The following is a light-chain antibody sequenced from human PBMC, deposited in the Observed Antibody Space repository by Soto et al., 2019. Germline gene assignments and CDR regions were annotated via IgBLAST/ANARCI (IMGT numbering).Light chain of an antibody. CDR1: QSVATS. CDR2: DAS. V-gene: IGKV3-11*01. CDR3: QQRGNWPLFT. Sequence: EIVLTQSPATLSLSPGERATLSCRASQSVATSLAWYQQNPGQAPRLLIYDASNRATGVPARFSGSGSGTDFTLTISSLEPEDFAVYYCQQRGNWPLFTFGPGTKVDFK. J-gene: IGKJ3*01.